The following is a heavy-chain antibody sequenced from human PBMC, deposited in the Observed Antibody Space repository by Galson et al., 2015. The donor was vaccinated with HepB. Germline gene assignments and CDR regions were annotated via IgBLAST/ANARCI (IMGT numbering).Heavy chain of an antibody. Sequence: SLRLSCAASGFTFSNYGMHWVRQAPGKGLEWVAYIRNDGSIKYYADSVKGRFTISRDNSKNTLYLQMNSLRAEDTAVYYCARNTPSSGYHGLHYGSQGTLVTVSS. CDR3: ARNTPSSGYHGLHY. D-gene: IGHD5-12*01. J-gene: IGHJ4*02. V-gene: IGHV3-30*02. CDR1: GFTFSNYG. CDR2: IRNDGSIK.